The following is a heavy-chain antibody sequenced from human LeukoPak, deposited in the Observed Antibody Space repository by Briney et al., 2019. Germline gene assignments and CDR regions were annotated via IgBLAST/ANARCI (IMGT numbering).Heavy chain of an antibody. CDR3: ARSGSSWYQRNWFDP. D-gene: IGHD6-13*01. CDR2: INHSGST. Sequence: PSETLSLTCAVYGGSFSGYYWSWIRQPPGKGLEWIGEINHSGSTNYNPSLKSLVTISVDTSKNQFSLKLSSVTAADTAVYYCARSGSSWYQRNWFDPWGQGTLVTVSS. J-gene: IGHJ5*02. V-gene: IGHV4-34*01. CDR1: GGSFSGYY.